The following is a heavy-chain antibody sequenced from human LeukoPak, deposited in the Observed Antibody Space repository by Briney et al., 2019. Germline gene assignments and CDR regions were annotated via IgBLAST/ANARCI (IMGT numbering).Heavy chain of an antibody. V-gene: IGHV4-61*01. D-gene: IGHD7-27*01. CDR2: IYYSGST. J-gene: IGHJ4*02. CDR3: ARVDRSGFDY. Sequence: SETLCLTCTVSGGSVSSGSYYWSWIRQPPGKGLEWIGYIYYSGSTNYNPSLKSRVTISVDTSKNQFSLKLSSVTAADTAVYYCARVDRSGFDYWGQGTLVTVSS. CDR1: GGSVSSGSYY.